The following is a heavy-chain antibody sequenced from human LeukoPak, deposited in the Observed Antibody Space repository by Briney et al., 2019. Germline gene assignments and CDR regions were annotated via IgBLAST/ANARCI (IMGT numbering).Heavy chain of an antibody. J-gene: IGHJ4*02. CDR2: ISYDGSNK. CDR1: GFTFSSYG. CDR3: AKDPRPGYYHDSSGFSY. V-gene: IGHV3-30*18. Sequence: GGSLRLSCAASGFTFSSYGMHWVRQAPGKGLEWVAVISYDGSNKYYADSVKGRFTISRDNSKNTLYLQMNSLRAEDTAVYYCAKDPRPGYYHDSSGFSYWGQGTLVTVSS. D-gene: IGHD3-22*01.